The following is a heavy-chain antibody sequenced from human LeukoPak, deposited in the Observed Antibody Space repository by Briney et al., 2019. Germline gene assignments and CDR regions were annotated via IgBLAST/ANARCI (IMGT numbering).Heavy chain of an antibody. CDR3: ARDNSVGDIAWWFDP. CDR2: INPSGGST. D-gene: IGHD3-16*02. CDR1: GYTFTSYY. Sequence: GASVNVSFKASGYTFTSYYMHWVRQAPGQGLEWMGIINPSGGSTSYAQKFQGRVTMTRDMSTTTDYMELSSLRSEDTAVYYCARDNSVGDIAWWFDPWGQGTLVTVSS. J-gene: IGHJ5*02. V-gene: IGHV1-46*01.